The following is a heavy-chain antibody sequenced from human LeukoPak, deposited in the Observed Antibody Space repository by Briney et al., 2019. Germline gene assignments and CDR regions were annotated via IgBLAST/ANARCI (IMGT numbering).Heavy chain of an antibody. CDR3: ATPGIVGAQDAFDI. CDR2: INPNSGGT. CDR1: GYTFTGYY. D-gene: IGHD1-26*01. V-gene: IGHV1-2*02. Sequence: ASVKVSCKASGYTFTGYYMHWVRQAPGQGLEWMGWINPNSGGTNYAQKFQGRVTMTEDTSTDTAYMELSSLRSEDTAVYYCATPGIVGAQDAFDIWGQGTMVTVSS. J-gene: IGHJ3*02.